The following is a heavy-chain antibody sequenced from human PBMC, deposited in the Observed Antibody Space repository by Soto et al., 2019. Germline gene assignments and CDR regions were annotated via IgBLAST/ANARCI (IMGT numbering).Heavy chain of an antibody. CDR2: IDPSDSQT. V-gene: IGHV5-10-1*01. D-gene: IGHD3-22*01. Sequence: GESLKISCNGSGYSFAGYWITWVRQKPGKGLEWMGRIDPSDSQTYYSPSFRGHVTISVTKSITTVFLQWSSLRASDTAMYYCARQIYDSDTGPNFQYYFDSWGQGTPVTVSS. J-gene: IGHJ4*02. CDR3: ARQIYDSDTGPNFQYYFDS. CDR1: GYSFAGYW.